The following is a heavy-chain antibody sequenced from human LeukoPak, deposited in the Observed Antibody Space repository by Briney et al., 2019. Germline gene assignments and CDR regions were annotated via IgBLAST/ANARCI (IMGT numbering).Heavy chain of an antibody. CDR2: ISYDGSNK. CDR1: GFTFSSYA. D-gene: IGHD5-12*01. Sequence: GGSLRLSCAASGFTFSSYAMHWVRQAPGKGLEWVAVISYDGSNKYYADSVKGRFTISRDNSKNTLSLQMNSLRAEDTAVYYCARRGPYSAYDYYYYGMDVWGEGTTVTVSS. CDR3: ARRGPYSAYDYYYYGMDV. J-gene: IGHJ6*04. V-gene: IGHV3-30*04.